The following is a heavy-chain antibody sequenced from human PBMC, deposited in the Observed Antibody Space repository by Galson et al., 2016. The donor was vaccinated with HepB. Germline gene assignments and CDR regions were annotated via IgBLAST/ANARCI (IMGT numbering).Heavy chain of an antibody. V-gene: IGHV1-8*01. D-gene: IGHD6-25*01. CDR3: ARGEKRAYLGFDP. CDR2: MDPHSGNT. Sequence: SVKVSCKASGYTLTSYDINWVRQAPGQGLEWVGWMDPHSGNTGYAQKLQGRVTMTKNTSINTAYMELSSLRSEDTAVYYCARGEKRAYLGFDPWGQGTLVTVSS. CDR1: GYTLTSYD. J-gene: IGHJ5*02.